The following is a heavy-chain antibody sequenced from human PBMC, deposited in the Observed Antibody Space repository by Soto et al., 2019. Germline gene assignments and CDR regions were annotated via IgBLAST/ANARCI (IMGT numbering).Heavy chain of an antibody. V-gene: IGHV4-61*01. J-gene: IGHJ6*02. Sequence: NPSETLSLTCAVAGVSVSSGSYYWSWIRQPPGKGLEWIGYIYYSGSTDYNPSLKSRVTISVDTSKNQFSLKLSSVTAADTAVYYCARDGRKTSNYYYYGMDVWGQGTTVTVSS. CDR2: IYYSGST. CDR1: GVSVSSGSYY. D-gene: IGHD2-2*01. CDR3: ARDGRKTSNYYYYGMDV.